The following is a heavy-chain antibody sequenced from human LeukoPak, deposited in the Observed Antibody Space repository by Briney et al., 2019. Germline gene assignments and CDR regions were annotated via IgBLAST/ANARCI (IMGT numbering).Heavy chain of an antibody. Sequence: GASVKVSCKASGYTFTTYAMNWVRQAPGQGLEWMGWVNTNTGNPTYAQGFTGRFVFSLDTSVSTAYLQISSLKAEDTAVYYCARAEELYGPGQLWPRGYYYYYMDVWGKGTTVTVSS. D-gene: IGHD5-18*01. CDR1: GYTFTTYA. J-gene: IGHJ6*03. CDR3: ARAEELYGPGQLWPRGYYYYYMDV. CDR2: VNTNTGNP. V-gene: IGHV7-4-1*02.